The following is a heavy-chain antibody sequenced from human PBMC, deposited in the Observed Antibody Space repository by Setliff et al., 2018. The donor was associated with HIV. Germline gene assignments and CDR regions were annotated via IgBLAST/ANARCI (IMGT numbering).Heavy chain of an antibody. V-gene: IGHV3-23*01. Sequence: PGGSLRLSCVASEFTFSSYAMNWVRQAPGKGLEWVSTISGSGGTKYYADSVKGRFTISRDNSKNTLCLRMDSLRAEDTAIYYCAKDSRRGDAYNVGVFDFWGQGTMVTVSS. CDR1: EFTFSSYA. CDR3: AKDSRRGDAYNVGVFDF. J-gene: IGHJ3*01. CDR2: ISGSGGTK. D-gene: IGHD3-10*01.